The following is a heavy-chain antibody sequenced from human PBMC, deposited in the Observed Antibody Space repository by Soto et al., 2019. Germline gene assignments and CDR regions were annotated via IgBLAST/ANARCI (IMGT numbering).Heavy chain of an antibody. CDR2: ITNDGSST. J-gene: IGHJ2*01. V-gene: IGHV3-74*01. CDR3: ARGMQGSRYFDL. Sequence: EVQLVESGGGLVQPGGSLRLSCAASGFILSSYWMHWIRQAPGKGLVWVSRITNDGSSTTYADSVKGRFTISRDNAKNPLYLQMNSLRAEDTSVYYCARGMQGSRYFDLWGRGTLVTVSS. CDR1: GFILSSYW.